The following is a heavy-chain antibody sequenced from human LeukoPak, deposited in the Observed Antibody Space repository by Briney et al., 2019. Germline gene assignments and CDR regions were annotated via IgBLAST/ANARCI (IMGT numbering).Heavy chain of an antibody. J-gene: IGHJ4*02. CDR2: ISGSGSYI. Sequence: GGSLRLSCAASGFIYSNHDMNWVRQAPGKGLEWVSYISGSGSYIDYADSVKGRFTISRDNAENSLYLQMNSLRAEDTAVYYCARGHSSGYYPKYWGQGTLVTVSS. D-gene: IGHD3-22*01. CDR1: GFIYSNHD. V-gene: IGHV3-21*05. CDR3: ARGHSSGYYPKY.